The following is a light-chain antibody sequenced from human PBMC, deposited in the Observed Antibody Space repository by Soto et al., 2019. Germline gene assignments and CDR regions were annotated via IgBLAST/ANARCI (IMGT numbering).Light chain of an antibody. CDR2: DAS. Sequence: EIVFAQSPATPSFSPGERATLSCRASQTVRNNYLAWYQQKPGQAPRLLIYDASGRATGIPDRFSGGGSGPDFTLTIRRLEPEDFAVYYCQQFSSYPLTSGGGTKVDIK. V-gene: IGKV3-20*01. CDR1: QTVRNNY. J-gene: IGKJ4*01. CDR3: QQFSSYPLT.